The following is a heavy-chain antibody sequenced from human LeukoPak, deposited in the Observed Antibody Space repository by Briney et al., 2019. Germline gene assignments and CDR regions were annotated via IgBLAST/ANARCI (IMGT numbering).Heavy chain of an antibody. D-gene: IGHD3-3*01. Sequence: PGGSLRLSCAASGFTFSSYGMHWVRQAPGNGLEWVAVIWYDGSNKYYADSVKGRFTISRDNSKNTLYLQMNSLRAEDTAVYYCARDQYYDFWSGDRRGNCFDYWGQGTLVTVSS. V-gene: IGHV3-33*01. CDR1: GFTFSSYG. CDR2: IWYDGSNK. J-gene: IGHJ4*02. CDR3: ARDQYYDFWSGDRRGNCFDY.